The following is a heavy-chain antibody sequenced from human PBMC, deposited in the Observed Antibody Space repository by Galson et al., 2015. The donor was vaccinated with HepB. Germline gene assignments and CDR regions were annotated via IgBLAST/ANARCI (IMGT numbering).Heavy chain of an antibody. D-gene: IGHD3-22*01. J-gene: IGHJ4*02. V-gene: IGHV3-23*01. CDR3: AKNNDCYDIGDY. CDR2: ISTGGGRT. Sequence: SLRLSCAASGITFSNYAMPWVRQAPGKGLEWVSAISTGGGRTYYVDSVKGRFTISRDNSKNTLYLQMNYLRAEDTASYYCAKNNDCYDIGDYWGQGTLVSVSS. CDR1: GITFSNYA.